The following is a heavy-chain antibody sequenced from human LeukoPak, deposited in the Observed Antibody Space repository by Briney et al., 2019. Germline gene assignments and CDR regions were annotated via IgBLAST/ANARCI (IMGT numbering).Heavy chain of an antibody. CDR1: GASISSYS. V-gene: IGHV4-59*01. CDR3: ARSPGYSSGWYVNSDYYYYMDV. Sequence: SETLSLTCSVSGASISSYSWSWIRQPPGKGLEWIGDIYYSGSTNNNPSLRSRVTISVDTSKNQFSLKLSSVTAADTAVYYCARSPGYSSGWYVNSDYYYYMDVWGKGTTVTVSS. CDR2: IYYSGST. D-gene: IGHD6-19*01. J-gene: IGHJ6*03.